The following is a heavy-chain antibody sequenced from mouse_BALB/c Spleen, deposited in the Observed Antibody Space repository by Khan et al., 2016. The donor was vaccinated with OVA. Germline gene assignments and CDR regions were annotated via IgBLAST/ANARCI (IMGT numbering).Heavy chain of an antibody. Sequence: QVQLKQSRAELVRPGASVKLSCKTSGYIFTSNWIHWVKQRSGQGLEWIARIYPGTGSTYYNEKFKGKDTLTADKSSSTAYMQLSSVKSEDYAVYVCARDYGSGYALDYWGPGMSVPVSS. CDR3: ARDYGSGYALDY. V-gene: IGHV1S132*01. CDR1: GYIFTSNW. D-gene: IGHD1-2*01. J-gene: IGHJ4*01. CDR2: IYPGTGST.